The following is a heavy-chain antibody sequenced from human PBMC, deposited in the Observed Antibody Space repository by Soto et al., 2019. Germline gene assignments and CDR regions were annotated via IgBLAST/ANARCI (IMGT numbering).Heavy chain of an antibody. D-gene: IGHD6-19*01. J-gene: IGHJ5*02. V-gene: IGHV1-46*01. Sequence: QVQLVQSGAEVKKPGASVKVSCKASGYTFTNYYIHWVRQAPGQGLEWMGIINPTGGGTTYAQKFQGRVTMTTDTSTSTVYMDLSSLRSEDTAVYYCARRTQWLGFDPWGQGTLVTVSS. CDR3: ARRTQWLGFDP. CDR1: GYTFTNYY. CDR2: INPTGGGT.